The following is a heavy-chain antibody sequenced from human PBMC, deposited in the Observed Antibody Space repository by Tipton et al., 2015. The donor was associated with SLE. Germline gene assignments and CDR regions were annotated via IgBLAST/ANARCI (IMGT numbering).Heavy chain of an antibody. D-gene: IGHD1-20*01. CDR3: ARKPLNWNDPGNWFDP. Sequence: QLVQSGAEVKKPGASVKVSCKASGYTFTSYGISWVRQAPGQGLEWMGWISAYNGNTNYAQKLQGRVTMTTDTSTSTAYMELRSLRSGDTAVYYCARKPLNWNDPGNWFDPWGQGTLVTVSS. V-gene: IGHV1-18*01. CDR1: GYTFTSYG. CDR2: ISAYNGNT. J-gene: IGHJ5*02.